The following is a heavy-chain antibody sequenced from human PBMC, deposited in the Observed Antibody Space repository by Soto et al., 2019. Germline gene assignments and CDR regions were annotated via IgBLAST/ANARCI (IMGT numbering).Heavy chain of an antibody. V-gene: IGHV3-23*01. CDR1: GFTFSSYA. CDR2: ISGSGGST. J-gene: IGHJ5*02. Sequence: GGSLRLSCAASGFTFSSYAMSWVRQAPGKGLEWVSAISGSGGSTYYADSVKGRFTISRDNSKNTLYLQMNSLRAEDTAVYYCASSSSIAARPVINWFDPWGQGTLVTVSS. CDR3: ASSSSIAARPVINWFDP. D-gene: IGHD6-6*01.